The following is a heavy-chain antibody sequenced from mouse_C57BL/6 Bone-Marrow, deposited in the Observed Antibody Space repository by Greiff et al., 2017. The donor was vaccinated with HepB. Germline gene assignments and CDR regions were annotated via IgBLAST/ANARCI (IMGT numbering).Heavy chain of an antibody. CDR2: INPSSGYT. CDR1: GYTFTSYW. J-gene: IGHJ2*01. CDR3: ARGGSSNYALSY. V-gene: IGHV1-7*01. D-gene: IGHD2-5*01. Sequence: QVQLQQSGAELAKPGASVKLSCKASGYTFTSYWMHWVKQRPGQGLEWIGYINPSSGYTKYNQKFKDKATLTADKSSSTAYMRLSSLTYEDAAVYDCARGGSSNYALSYWGQGTTLTVSS.